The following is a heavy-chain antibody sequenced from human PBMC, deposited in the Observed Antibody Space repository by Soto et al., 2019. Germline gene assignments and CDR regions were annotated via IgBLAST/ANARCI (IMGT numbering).Heavy chain of an antibody. CDR2: ISGSGGST. J-gene: IGHJ4*02. CDR3: AKGPAIAVAGRGIDY. D-gene: IGHD6-19*01. CDR1: GFTVSSYA. V-gene: IGHV3-23*01. Sequence: PGGSLRLSCAASGFTVSSYAMSWVRQAPGKGLEWVSAISGSGGSTYYADSVKGRFTISRDNSKNTLYLQMNSLRAEDTAVYYCAKGPAIAVAGRGIDYWGQGTLVTVSS.